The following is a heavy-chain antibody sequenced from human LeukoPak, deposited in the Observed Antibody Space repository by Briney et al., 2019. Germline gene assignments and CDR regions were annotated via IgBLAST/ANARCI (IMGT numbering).Heavy chain of an antibody. CDR2: INPKSGDT. V-gene: IGHV1-2*02. D-gene: IGHD3-10*01. CDR3: TRGPNYYGSGRSWFDP. J-gene: IGHJ5*02. CDR1: GYTFSDYY. Sequence: ASVKVSCKASGYTFSDYYMHWVRQAPRQGLEWMGWINPKSGDTNYVQKLQGRATVTRDTSISTVYMELSRLRSDDTAVYYCTRGPNYYGSGRSWFDPWGQGTLVTVSS.